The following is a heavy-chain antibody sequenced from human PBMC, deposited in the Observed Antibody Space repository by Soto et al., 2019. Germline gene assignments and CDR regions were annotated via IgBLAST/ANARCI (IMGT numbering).Heavy chain of an antibody. CDR2: IYYSGIT. V-gene: IGHV4-59*01. CDR1: GGSISSYY. J-gene: IGHJ6*02. Sequence: SETLSLTCTVSGGSISSYYWSWIRQPPGKGLEWIGYIYYSGITNYNPSLKSRVTISVDTSKNQFSLKLSSVTAADTAVYYCARYTSTYYHGMDVWGQGTTVTVSS. D-gene: IGHD2-2*02. CDR3: ARYTSTYYHGMDV.